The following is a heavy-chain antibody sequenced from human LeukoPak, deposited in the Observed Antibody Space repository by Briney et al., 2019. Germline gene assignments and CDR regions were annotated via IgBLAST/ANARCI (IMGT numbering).Heavy chain of an antibody. CDR2: ISSRGDST. V-gene: IGHV3-23*01. J-gene: IGHJ4*02. CDR1: GFIFSNYA. Sequence: GGSLILSCAASGFIFSNYAMSWVRQVPGRGLEWVSIISSRGDSTYAADSVKGRFTISRDNSKNSPYLQMNTVRAEDTAVYYCVKGPRPDITVAHTVENWGQGTLVTVSS. CDR3: VKGPRPDITVAHTVEN. D-gene: IGHD6-19*01.